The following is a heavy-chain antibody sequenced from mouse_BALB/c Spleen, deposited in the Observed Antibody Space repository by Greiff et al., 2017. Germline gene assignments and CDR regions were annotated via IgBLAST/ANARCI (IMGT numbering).Heavy chain of an antibody. CDR3: ARGVKYGNYDY. CDR2: ISYSGST. D-gene: IGHD2-10*02. V-gene: IGHV3-2*02. CDR1: GYSITSDYS. Sequence: EVQLQESGPGLVKPSQSLSLTCTVTGYSITSDYSWNWIRQFPGNKLEWMGYISYSGSTSYNPSLKSRISITRDTSKNQFFLQLNSVTTEDTATYYCARGVKYGNYDYWGQGTTLTVSA. J-gene: IGHJ2*01.